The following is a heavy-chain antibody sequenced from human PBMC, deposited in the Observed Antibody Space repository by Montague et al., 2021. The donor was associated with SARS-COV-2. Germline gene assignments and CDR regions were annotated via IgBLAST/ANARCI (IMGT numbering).Heavy chain of an antibody. Sequence: SETLSLTCSVSGDSMSGSNSYWGWHRQPPGKGLESIGSISYTGSTSYNASLKSRVTMSVDTSKNEFSLRLSSVTASDTAVYYCARLYIQKTLVGASRRRWFDPWGQGTLVTVSS. CDR1: GDSMSGSNSY. CDR3: ARLYIQKTLVGASRRRWFDP. J-gene: IGHJ5*02. V-gene: IGHV4-39*01. CDR2: ISYTGST. D-gene: IGHD1-26*01.